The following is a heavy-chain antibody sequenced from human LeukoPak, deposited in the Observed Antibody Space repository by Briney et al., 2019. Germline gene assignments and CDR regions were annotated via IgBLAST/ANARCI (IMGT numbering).Heavy chain of an antibody. CDR1: GFTFTRYD. Sequence: GGSLRLSCAASGFTFTRYDMHWVRQATGKGLEWVSTIETAGETHYAGSVKGRFTISRDNSKNTLYLQMNSLRAEDTAVYYCARDSRQDYYDSSGYLWFAFDIWGQGTMVTVSS. CDR3: ARDSRQDYYDSSGYLWFAFDI. CDR2: IETAGET. J-gene: IGHJ3*02. D-gene: IGHD3-22*01. V-gene: IGHV3-13*04.